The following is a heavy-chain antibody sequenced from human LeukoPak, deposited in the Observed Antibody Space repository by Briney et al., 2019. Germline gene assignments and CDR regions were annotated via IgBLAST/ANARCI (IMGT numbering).Heavy chain of an antibody. Sequence: SETLSLTCTVSGGSISSYYWSWIRQPPGKGLEWIGYISHSGSTNYNASLKSRVTMSVDTSKNQFSLKLSSVTAADTAVYYCARDYGFREGSGYDYYFDYWGQGTLVTVSS. CDR1: GGSISSYY. CDR2: ISHSGST. CDR3: ARDYGFREGSGYDYYFDY. D-gene: IGHD5-12*01. V-gene: IGHV4-59*01. J-gene: IGHJ4*02.